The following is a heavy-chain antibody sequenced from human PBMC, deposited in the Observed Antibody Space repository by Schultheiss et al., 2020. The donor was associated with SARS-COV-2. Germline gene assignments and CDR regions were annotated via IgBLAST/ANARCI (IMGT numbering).Heavy chain of an antibody. J-gene: IGHJ5*02. Sequence: GGSLRLSCAASGFTFNNYAMSWVRQAPGKGLEWVSAIYGGGNTYYADSVKGRFTISRDNSKNTLYLQMNSLRAEDTAVYYCARQYSGSLDPWGQGTLVTVSS. CDR1: GFTFNNYA. CDR3: ARQYSGSLDP. D-gene: IGHD1-26*01. V-gene: IGHV3-66*04. CDR2: IYGGGNT.